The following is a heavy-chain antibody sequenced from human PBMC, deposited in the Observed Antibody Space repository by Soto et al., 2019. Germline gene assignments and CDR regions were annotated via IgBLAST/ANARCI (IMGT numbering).Heavy chain of an antibody. J-gene: IGHJ4*02. CDR2: LYWNDEK. CDR3: VRSGFYQGPPDF. D-gene: IGHD3-3*01. V-gene: IGHV2-5*01. Sequence: QITLRESGPAVVKPTQTLTMTCTFSGFSLTLPGAHVGWIRQPPGKALEWLALLYWNDEKHYNPSLKTRLTVTKGTSEDRVVLTMTNMAPADTATYYCVRSGFYQGPPDFWGRGSLVTVSS. CDR1: GFSLTLPGAH.